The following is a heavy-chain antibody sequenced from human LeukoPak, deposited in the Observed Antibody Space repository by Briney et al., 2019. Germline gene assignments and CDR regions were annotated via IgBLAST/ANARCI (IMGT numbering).Heavy chain of an antibody. D-gene: IGHD3-10*01. J-gene: IGHJ4*02. CDR2: FDPEDGET. V-gene: IGHV1-24*01. Sequence: ASVKVSCKVSGYTLTELSMHWVRQAPGKGLERMGGFDPEDGETICAQKFQGRVTMTEDTSTDTAYMELSSLRSEDTAVYYCATGIYYHGSGSYSYYFDYWGQGTLVTVSS. CDR1: GYTLTELS. CDR3: ATGIYYHGSGSYSYYFDY.